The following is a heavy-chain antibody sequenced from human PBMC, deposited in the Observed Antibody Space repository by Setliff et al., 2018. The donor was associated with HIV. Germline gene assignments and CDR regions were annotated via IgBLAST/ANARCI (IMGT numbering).Heavy chain of an antibody. V-gene: IGHV4-61*09. D-gene: IGHD2-15*01. J-gene: IGHJ5*01. CDR1: GDSITTGVYY. CDR3: ARQGSWLDS. CDR2: IYASDNSGST. Sequence: PSETLSLTCTVSGDSITTGVYYWSWIRQPAGQGLEWIGHIYASDNSGSTSYNPSLNSRVTISVDTSKNHVSLRLNSVTAADTAVYYCARQGSWLDSWGQGTLVTVSS.